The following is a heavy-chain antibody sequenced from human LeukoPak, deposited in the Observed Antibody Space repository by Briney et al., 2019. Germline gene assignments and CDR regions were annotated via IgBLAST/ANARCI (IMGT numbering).Heavy chain of an antibody. Sequence: SETLSLTCSVSGASINSTNFYWSWIRPPPGKGLESIGSISYTGNTYSNPSLNSRVTMSVDTSKNQFSLKLSSVTAADTAVYYCARQGTMTRGGYWLDPWGRGTLVTVSS. J-gene: IGHJ5*02. CDR2: ISYTGNT. CDR3: ARQGTMTRGGYWLDP. V-gene: IGHV4-39*01. D-gene: IGHD3-10*01. CDR1: GASINSTNFY.